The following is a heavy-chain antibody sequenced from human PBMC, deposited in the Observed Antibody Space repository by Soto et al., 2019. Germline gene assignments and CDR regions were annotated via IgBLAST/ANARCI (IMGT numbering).Heavy chain of an antibody. Sequence: QVQLQESGPGLVKPSQTLSLTCIVSGASLSSGDYYWSWIRQPPGKGLEWIAFIYYNGNNFYNPSLKRRVTIAIDTSNNQFSLTVRSVTAADTAVYYCARERRGGDSNGGVYYRGQGTLVTVSS. CDR3: ARERRGGDSNGGVYY. D-gene: IGHD2-21*02. J-gene: IGHJ4*02. CDR1: GASLSSGDYY. V-gene: IGHV4-30-4*01. CDR2: IYYNGNN.